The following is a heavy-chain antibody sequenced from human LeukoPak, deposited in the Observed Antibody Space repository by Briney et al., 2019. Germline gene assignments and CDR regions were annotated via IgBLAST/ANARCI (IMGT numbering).Heavy chain of an antibody. D-gene: IGHD5-24*01. V-gene: IGHV3-9*01. CDR3: AKGTLLKMATLTTDFDY. CDR2: ISWNSGSI. J-gene: IGHJ4*02. Sequence: GGSLRLSCAASGFTFDDYAMHWVRQAPAKGLEWVSGISWNSGSIGYADSVKGRFTISRDNAKNSLYLQMNSLRAEDTALYYCAKGTLLKMATLTTDFDYWGQGTLVTVSS. CDR1: GFTFDDYA.